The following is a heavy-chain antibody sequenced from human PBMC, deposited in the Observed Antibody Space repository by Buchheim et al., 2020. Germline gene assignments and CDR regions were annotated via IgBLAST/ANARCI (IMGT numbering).Heavy chain of an antibody. V-gene: IGHV3-23*04. D-gene: IGHD6-19*01. CDR3: AKVVDTSGGIRSFDY. CDR1: EFTFANYA. CDR2: IGLSGVST. J-gene: IGHJ4*02. Sequence: EVLLVESGGGLVQPGGSLKVSCAASEFTFANYAMSWVRQAPGKGLEWVSGIGLSGVSTYYAGSVMGRFTISRDNSQNTLYLQMNSLRAEDTAVYYCAKVVDTSGGIRSFDYWGQGTL.